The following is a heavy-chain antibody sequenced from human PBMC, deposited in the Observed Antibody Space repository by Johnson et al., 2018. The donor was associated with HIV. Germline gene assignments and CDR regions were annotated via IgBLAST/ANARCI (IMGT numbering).Heavy chain of an antibody. V-gene: IGHV3-30*19. Sequence: QVQLVESGGGVVRPGGSLRLSCAASGFTFSSYGMHWVRQAPAKGLEWVAAISYDGSDKYHADSVKGRFTISRDSSKNTLYLEMNTLRAEDTAVYYCARASDAFDIWGQGTMVTVSS. CDR3: ARASDAFDI. J-gene: IGHJ3*02. CDR2: ISYDGSDK. CDR1: GFTFSSYG.